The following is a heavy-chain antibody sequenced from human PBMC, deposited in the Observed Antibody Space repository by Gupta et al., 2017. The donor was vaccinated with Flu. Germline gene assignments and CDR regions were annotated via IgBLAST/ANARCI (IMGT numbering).Heavy chain of an antibody. Sequence: EVQLVESGGGLVQPGGPLRLSCAASGFSFSRSWMAWVRQAPGKGLEWVATINEDGSQTYYVDSVQGRFTTSRDNAENSLYLQMTGLRVEDTALYYCTRNRAYDTFDYWGQGTVVTVSS. V-gene: IGHV3-7*01. CDR3: TRNRAYDTFDY. CDR2: INEDGSQT. D-gene: IGHD1-1*01. J-gene: IGHJ4*02. CDR1: GFSFSRSW.